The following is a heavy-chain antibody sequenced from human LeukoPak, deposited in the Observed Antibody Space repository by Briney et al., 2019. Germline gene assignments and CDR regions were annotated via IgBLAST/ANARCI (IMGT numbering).Heavy chain of an antibody. CDR1: GGTFSSYA. J-gene: IGHJ4*02. D-gene: IGHD3-22*01. CDR2: IIPIFGTA. CDR3: ARVPALGSSGYIDY. V-gene: IGHV1-69*05. Sequence: SVKVSCRASGGTFSSYAISWVRQAPGQGLEWMGRIIPIFGTANYAQKFQGRVTITTDESTSTAYMELSSLRSEDTAVYYCARVPALGSSGYIDYWGQGTLVTVSS.